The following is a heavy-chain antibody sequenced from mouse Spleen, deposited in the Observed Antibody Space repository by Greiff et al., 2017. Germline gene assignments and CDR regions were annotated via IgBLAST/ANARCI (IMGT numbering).Heavy chain of an antibody. D-gene: IGHD1-1*01. V-gene: IGHV1-50*01. Sequence: VQLQQPGAELVKPGASVKLSCKASGYTFTSYWMQWVKQRPGQGLEWIGEIDPSDSYTNYNQKFKGKATLTVDTSSSTAYMQLSSLTSEDSAVYYCLITTVVAMRYFDVWGAGTTVTVSS. CDR2: IDPSDSYT. J-gene: IGHJ1*01. CDR3: LITTVVAMRYFDV. CDR1: GYTFTSYW.